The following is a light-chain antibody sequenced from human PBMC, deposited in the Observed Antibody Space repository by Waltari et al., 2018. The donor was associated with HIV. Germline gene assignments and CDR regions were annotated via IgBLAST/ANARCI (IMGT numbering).Light chain of an antibody. V-gene: IGKV3-11*01. J-gene: IGKJ4*01. CDR1: QSISGY. CDR2: DGS. Sequence: EIMLAQSPVTLSLSPAERATLFCRANQSISGYLAWYQQKPGQAPRLLIYDGSNSATGVPARFSGSGSETDFTLTISSLEPEDFAVYYCQQRLDWPLTFGGGTKVDIK. CDR3: QQRLDWPLT.